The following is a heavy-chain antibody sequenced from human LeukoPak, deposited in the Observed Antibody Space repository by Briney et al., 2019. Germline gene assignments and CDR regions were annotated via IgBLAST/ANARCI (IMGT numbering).Heavy chain of an antibody. D-gene: IGHD2/OR15-2a*01. J-gene: IGHJ4*02. CDR2: IKRDGSKK. Sequence: GGSLRLSCAASGFTFGSYWMSWVRQAPGKGPEWVATIKRDGSKKYYVDSVKGRFTISRDNAKSSLFLQMSSLSAEDTAVYYCARDPRDSEYAIFDFWGQGTLVTVSS. CDR1: GFTFGSYW. V-gene: IGHV3-7*01. CDR3: ARDPRDSEYAIFDF.